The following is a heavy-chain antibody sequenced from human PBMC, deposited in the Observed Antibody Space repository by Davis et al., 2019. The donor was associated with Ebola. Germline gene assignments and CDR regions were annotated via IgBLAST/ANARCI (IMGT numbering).Heavy chain of an antibody. CDR3: ARDPIQASRVYVSGDY. CDR2: IKKDGTIK. Sequence: GESLKISCAASGFALSSYWMSWVRQAPGKGLEWVANIKKDGTIKYYVDSVKGRFTISRDNAKNSLDLQMNNLRAEDAAVYYCARDPIQASRVYVSGDYWGRGTLVTVSS. D-gene: IGHD5/OR15-5a*01. J-gene: IGHJ4*02. V-gene: IGHV3-7*01. CDR1: GFALSSYW.